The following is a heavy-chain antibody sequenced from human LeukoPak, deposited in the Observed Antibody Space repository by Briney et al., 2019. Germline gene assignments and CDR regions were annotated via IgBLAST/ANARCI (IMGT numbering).Heavy chain of an antibody. D-gene: IGHD1-7*01. V-gene: IGHV1-46*01. J-gene: IGHJ4*02. CDR2: INPSGGST. CDR1: GYTFTSYY. CDR3: ARHDSNYVGYFDN. Sequence: ASVKVSCKASGYTFTSYYMHWVRQAPGQGLEWMGIINPSGGSTSYAQKFQGRVTMTRDMSTSTVYMELSSLRSEDTAVYYCARHDSNYVGYFDNWGQGTLVTVAS.